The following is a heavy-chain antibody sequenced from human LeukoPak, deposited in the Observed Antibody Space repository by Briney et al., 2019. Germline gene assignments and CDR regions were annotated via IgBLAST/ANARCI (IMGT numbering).Heavy chain of an antibody. J-gene: IGHJ4*02. D-gene: IGHD1-26*01. CDR3: TREYSGSFDY. CDR2: IKSTANGGTI. V-gene: IGHV3-15*01. Sequence: GGSLRLSCAASGLTFSNAWMNWVRQTPEKGREWVGLIKSTANGGTIDYAAPVKGRFTISRDDSKNTLHLQMNSLKIEDTAMYYCTREYSGSFDYWGQGALVTVSS. CDR1: GLTFSNAW.